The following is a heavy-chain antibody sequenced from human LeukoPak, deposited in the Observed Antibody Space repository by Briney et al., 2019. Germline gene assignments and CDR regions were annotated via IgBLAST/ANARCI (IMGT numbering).Heavy chain of an antibody. V-gene: IGHV4-39*02. Sequence: SETLSLTCTVSGVSISSSSYYWGWIRQPPGKGLEWIGSIYYSGSTYYNPSLKSRVTISVDTSKNQFSLKLSSVTAADTAVYYCAREELRYFDWLSPFDPWGQGTLVTVSS. CDR3: AREELRYFDWLSPFDP. CDR1: GVSISSSSYY. CDR2: IYYSGST. J-gene: IGHJ5*02. D-gene: IGHD3-9*01.